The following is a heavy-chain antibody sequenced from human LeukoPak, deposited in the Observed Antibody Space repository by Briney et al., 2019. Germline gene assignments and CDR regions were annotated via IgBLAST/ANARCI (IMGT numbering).Heavy chain of an antibody. J-gene: IGHJ4*02. Sequence: KASETLSLTCAVYGGSFSGYYWSWIRQPPGKGLEWIGEINQSGSTNYNPSLKSRVTISVDTSKNQFSLKLSSVTAADTAVYYCARGPSGFLRITMVRGVINGKFDYWGQGTLVTVSS. V-gene: IGHV4-34*01. CDR2: INQSGST. D-gene: IGHD3-10*01. CDR1: GGSFSGYY. CDR3: ARGPSGFLRITMVRGVINGKFDY.